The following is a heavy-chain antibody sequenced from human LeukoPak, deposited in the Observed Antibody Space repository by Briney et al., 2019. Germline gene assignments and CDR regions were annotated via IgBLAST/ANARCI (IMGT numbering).Heavy chain of an antibody. J-gene: IGHJ3*02. CDR2: ISAYNGNT. Sequence: GASVKVSCKASGYTFTSYGISWVRQAPGQGLEWMGWISAYNGNTNYAQKLQGRVTMTTDTSTSTAYMELRSLRSDDTAVYYCATDKGALYSGSYEGAFDIWGQGTMVTVSS. CDR1: GYTFTSYG. D-gene: IGHD1-26*01. V-gene: IGHV1-18*01. CDR3: ATDKGALYSGSYEGAFDI.